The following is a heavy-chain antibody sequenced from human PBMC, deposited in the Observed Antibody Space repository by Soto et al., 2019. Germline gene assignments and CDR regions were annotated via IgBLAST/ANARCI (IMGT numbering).Heavy chain of an antibody. CDR2: IYHSGST. J-gene: IGHJ4*02. V-gene: IGHV4-39*01. D-gene: IGHD2-21*02. Sequence: SSENLSLTCTATGDSICSRSNYWGWNRQPPGTGLEWIGSIYHSGSTYNNPSLRSRVYMYIDTSKDQFSLKLKSVTAADTALYFCARQRTSVVTQAYFDVWGPGSVVTVSS. CDR1: GDSICSRSNY. CDR3: ARQRTSVVTQAYFDV.